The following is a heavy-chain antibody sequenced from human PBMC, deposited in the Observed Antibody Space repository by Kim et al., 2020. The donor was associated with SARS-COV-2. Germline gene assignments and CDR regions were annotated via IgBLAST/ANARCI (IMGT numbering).Heavy chain of an antibody. V-gene: IGHV3-64D*09. CDR1: GFTFSTYS. CDR2: ISSNGGST. Sequence: GGSLRLSCSASGFTFSTYSMHWVRQAPGKGLEYVSSISSNGGSTYYTDSVKGRFTISRDNSKNTLYLQMSSLRAEDTAMYYCVKDASLWFGERDVWGQGTTVTVSS. CDR3: VKDASLWFGERDV. J-gene: IGHJ6*02. D-gene: IGHD3-10*01.